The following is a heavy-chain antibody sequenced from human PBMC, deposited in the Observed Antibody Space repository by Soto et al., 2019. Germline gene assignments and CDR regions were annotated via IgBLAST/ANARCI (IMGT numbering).Heavy chain of an antibody. CDR1: GFTFSDHY. CDR2: TRNKANSYTT. J-gene: IGHJ3*02. Sequence: GGSLRLSCAASGFTFSDHYMDWVRQAPGKGLEWVGRTRNKANSYTTEYAASVKGRFNISRDDSKNSLYLQMNSLKTEDTAVYYCASFSMVRGAPKAFDIWGQGTMVTVSS. CDR3: ASFSMVRGAPKAFDI. V-gene: IGHV3-72*01. D-gene: IGHD3-10*01.